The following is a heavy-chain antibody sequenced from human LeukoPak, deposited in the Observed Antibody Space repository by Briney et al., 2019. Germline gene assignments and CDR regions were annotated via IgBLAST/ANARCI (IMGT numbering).Heavy chain of an antibody. CDR3: AMGRQQWPKGFDY. J-gene: IGHJ4*02. Sequence: RSGGSLRLSCAASGFTFSSYSMSWVRQAPGKGLEWVSGINWNGGSTGYADSVKGRFTISRDNAKNSLYLQMNSLRAEDTALYYCAMGRQQWPKGFDYWGQGTLVTVSS. CDR1: GFTFSSYS. CDR2: INWNGGST. V-gene: IGHV3-20*04. D-gene: IGHD6-19*01.